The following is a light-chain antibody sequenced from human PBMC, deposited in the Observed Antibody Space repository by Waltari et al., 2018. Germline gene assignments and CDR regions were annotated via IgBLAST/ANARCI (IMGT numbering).Light chain of an antibody. CDR3: QTWGTGIRV. CDR2: LNSDGSH. V-gene: IGLV4-69*01. J-gene: IGLJ3*02. Sequence: QLVLTQSPSASASLGASVKLTCTLSSGHSSYAIAWHQQQPEKGPRYLMKLNSDGSHSKGDRIPDRFSGSSSGAERYLTISSRQSEDEADYYCQTWGTGIRVFGGGTKLTVL. CDR1: SGHSSYA.